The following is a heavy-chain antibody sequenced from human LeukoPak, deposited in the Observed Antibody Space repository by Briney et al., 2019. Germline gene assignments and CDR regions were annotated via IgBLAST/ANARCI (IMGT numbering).Heavy chain of an antibody. J-gene: IGHJ5*02. CDR2: ISAYNGNT. V-gene: IGHV1-18*01. D-gene: IGHD6-19*01. Sequence: ASVKVSCKASGYTFTSYGISWVRQAPGQGLEWMGWISAYNGNTNYAQKLQGRVTMTTDTSTSTAYMELRSLRSDGTAVYYCARDGYSSGWYVDWFDPWGQGTLVTVSS. CDR1: GYTFTSYG. CDR3: ARDGYSSGWYVDWFDP.